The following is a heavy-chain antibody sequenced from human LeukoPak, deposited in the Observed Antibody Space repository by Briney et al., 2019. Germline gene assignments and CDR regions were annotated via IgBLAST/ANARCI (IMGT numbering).Heavy chain of an antibody. CDR2: ISSSSSYI. Sequence: GGSLRLSCAASGFTFSSYSMNWVRQAPGKGLEWVSSISSSSSYIYYADSVKGRFTISRDNSKNTLYLQMNSLRAEDTAVYYCAKDFGGIFKDDFWSGYYTGYAFDIWGQGTMVTVSS. J-gene: IGHJ3*02. CDR1: GFTFSSYS. D-gene: IGHD3-3*01. CDR3: AKDFGGIFKDDFWSGYYTGYAFDI. V-gene: IGHV3-21*01.